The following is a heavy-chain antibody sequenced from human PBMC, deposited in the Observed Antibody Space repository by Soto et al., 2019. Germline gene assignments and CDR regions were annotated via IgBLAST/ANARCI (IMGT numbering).Heavy chain of an antibody. V-gene: IGHV1-8*01. D-gene: IGHD5-18*01. CDR1: GYTFTSYD. CDR3: AVNVDTAPTVWFDP. Sequence: ASVKVSCKASGYTFTSYDINWVRQATGQGLEWMGWMNPNSGNTGYAQKFQGRVTMTRNTSISTAYMELSSLRSEDTAVYYCAVNVDTAPTVWFDPWGQGTLVTVSS. J-gene: IGHJ5*02. CDR2: MNPNSGNT.